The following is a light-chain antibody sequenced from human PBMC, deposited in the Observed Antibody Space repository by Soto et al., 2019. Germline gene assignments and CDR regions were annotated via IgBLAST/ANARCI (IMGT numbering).Light chain of an antibody. V-gene: IGLV2-23*02. CDR3: SSYAGSSTYV. CDR2: EVS. Sequence: QSALTQPASVSGSPGQSITISCTGTSSDVGSYNLVSWYQQHPGKAPKLMIYEVSKRPSGVSNRFSGSKSGSTASLTISSLQAEDEADYYCSSYAGSSTYVFGTGTKATVL. CDR1: SSDVGSYNL. J-gene: IGLJ1*01.